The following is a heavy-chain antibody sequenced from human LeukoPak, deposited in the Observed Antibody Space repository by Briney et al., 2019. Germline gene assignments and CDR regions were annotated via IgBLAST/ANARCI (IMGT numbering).Heavy chain of an antibody. D-gene: IGHD3-22*01. J-gene: IGHJ4*02. CDR1: GGSISSSSYY. Sequence: SETLSLTCTVSGGSISSSSYYWGWIRQPPGKGLEWIGSIYYSGSTYYNPSLKSRVTISVDTSKNQFYLKLSSLTAADTAVYYCARRDDSSGYHKIFDYWGPGTLVTVSS. CDR3: ARRDDSSGYHKIFDY. CDR2: IYYSGST. V-gene: IGHV4-39*01.